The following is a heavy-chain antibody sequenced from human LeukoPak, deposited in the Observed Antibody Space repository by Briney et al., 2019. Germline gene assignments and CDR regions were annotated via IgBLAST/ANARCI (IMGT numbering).Heavy chain of an antibody. J-gene: IGHJ3*02. CDR3: GAYRTLDDAFDI. D-gene: IGHD3-16*01. Sequence: PSETLSLTCAVSGGSINSPKSWSWVRQPPGKGLEWIGDRYHSGGTNYNPSLKGRVTISVDTSKNQFSLELNSVTAADTAVYYCGAYRTLDDAFDIWGQGTLVTVSS. CDR1: GGSINSPKS. CDR2: RYHSGGT. V-gene: IGHV4-4*02.